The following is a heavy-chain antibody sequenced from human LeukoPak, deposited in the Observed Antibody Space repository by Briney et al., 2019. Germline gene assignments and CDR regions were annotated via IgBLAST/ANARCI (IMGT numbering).Heavy chain of an antibody. CDR2: VSYDGSSI. CDR3: ARDVRWLRFVFDY. J-gene: IGHJ4*02. D-gene: IGHD5-12*01. Sequence: GGSLRLSCAGSGFTFNTYGMHWVRQAPGKGLEWVAVVSYDGSSIYYADSEKGRFTISRDNAKNSLYLQMNRLRDEDTAVYYCARDVRWLRFVFDYWGQGTLVTVPS. V-gene: IGHV3-30*03. CDR1: GFTFNTYG.